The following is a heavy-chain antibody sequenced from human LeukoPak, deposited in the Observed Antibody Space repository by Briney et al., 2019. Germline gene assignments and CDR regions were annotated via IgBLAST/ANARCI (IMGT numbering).Heavy chain of an antibody. CDR3: TTSHSSGYEPSQT. D-gene: IGHD3-22*01. CDR2: IRSKANSYAT. Sequence: GGSLRLSCAASGFTFSGSAMHWVRQASGKGLEWVGRIRSKANSYATAYAASVKGRFTISRDDSKNTAYLQMNSLKTEDTAVYYCTTSHSSGYEPSQTGGPGTLVTVSS. V-gene: IGHV3-73*01. CDR1: GFTFSGSA. J-gene: IGHJ4*02.